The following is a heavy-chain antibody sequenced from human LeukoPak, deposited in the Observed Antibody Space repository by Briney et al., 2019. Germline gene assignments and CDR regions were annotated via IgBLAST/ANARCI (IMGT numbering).Heavy chain of an antibody. D-gene: IGHD3-22*01. Sequence: GRSLRLSCAASGFTFSSYAMHWVRQAPGKGLEWVAVISYDGSNKYYADSVKGRFTISRDNSKNTLYLQMNSLRAEDTAVYYCARERTYYYDSSGYASAFDTWGQGTMVTVSS. CDR3: ARERTYYYDSSGYASAFDT. CDR2: ISYDGSNK. V-gene: IGHV3-30*04. CDR1: GFTFSSYA. J-gene: IGHJ3*02.